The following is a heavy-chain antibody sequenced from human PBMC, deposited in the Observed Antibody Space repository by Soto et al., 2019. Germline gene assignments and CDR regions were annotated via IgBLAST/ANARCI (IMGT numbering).Heavy chain of an antibody. CDR2: IYYSGST. CDR1: GGSISSSSYY. Sequence: QLQLQESGPGLVKPSETLSLTCTVSGGSISSSSYYWGWIRQPPGKGLEWIGSIYYSGSTYYNPSLKSRVTISVDTSKNQFSLKLSSVTAADTAVYYCARQTRWEYGDYTGLDYWGQGTLVTVSS. D-gene: IGHD4-17*01. J-gene: IGHJ4*02. CDR3: ARQTRWEYGDYTGLDY. V-gene: IGHV4-39*01.